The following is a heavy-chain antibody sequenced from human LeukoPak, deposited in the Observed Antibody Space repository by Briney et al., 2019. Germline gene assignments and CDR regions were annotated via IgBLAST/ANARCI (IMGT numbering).Heavy chain of an antibody. D-gene: IGHD2-8*01. J-gene: IGHJ4*02. CDR1: DYSISSGYY. CDR2: IYHTGNT. V-gene: IGHV4-38-2*02. CDR3: ARFGFLGYCTNGVCSGPAY. Sequence: SETLSLTCTVSDYSISSGYYWGWVRQPPGKGLEWIGSIYHTGNTYYNSSLKSRVTISVDRSKNQLSLRLSSVTAADTAVYYCARFGFLGYCTNGVCSGPAYWGQGTLVTVSS.